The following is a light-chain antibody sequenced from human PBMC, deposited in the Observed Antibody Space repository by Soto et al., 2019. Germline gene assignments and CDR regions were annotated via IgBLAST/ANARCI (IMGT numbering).Light chain of an antibody. Sequence: QSVLTQPPSASGTPGQRVTISCSGSSSNIGSNYVYWYQQVPGTAPKLLIYRNNQRPSGVPDRFFGAKSGTSASLAISGLRSEDEADYYCAAWDDSLSGGVFGTGTQLTVL. V-gene: IGLV1-47*01. J-gene: IGLJ1*01. CDR2: RNN. CDR1: SSNIGSNY. CDR3: AAWDDSLSGGV.